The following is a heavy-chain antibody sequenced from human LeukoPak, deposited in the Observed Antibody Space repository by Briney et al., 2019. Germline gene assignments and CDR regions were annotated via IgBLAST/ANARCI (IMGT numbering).Heavy chain of an antibody. CDR2: ISKNGRNT. CDR3: ARVDSGSACAS. J-gene: IGHJ1*01. V-gene: IGHV3-64*01. Sequence: GGSLRLSCAASGFTLSSYSMHWVRQAPGKGLEFVSAISKNGRNTYYGNSMKGRFTISRDISKNTLYLQMGSLRPEDMAVYYCARVDSGSACASWGQGILVTVSS. D-gene: IGHD6-19*01. CDR1: GFTLSSYS.